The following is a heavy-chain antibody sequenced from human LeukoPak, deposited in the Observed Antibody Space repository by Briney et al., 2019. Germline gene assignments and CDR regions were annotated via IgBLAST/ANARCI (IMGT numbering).Heavy chain of an antibody. CDR1: GGSFSGYY. V-gene: IGHV4-34*01. Sequence: PSETLSLTCAVYGGSFSGYYWSWVRQPPGKRLEWIGEVYHSGDTNYTPSLKSRVTISVDKSKNQFSLKLSSVTAADTAVYYCARGSGSYTYFDYWGQGTLVTVSS. D-gene: IGHD1-26*01. J-gene: IGHJ4*02. CDR2: VYHSGDT. CDR3: ARGSGSYTYFDY.